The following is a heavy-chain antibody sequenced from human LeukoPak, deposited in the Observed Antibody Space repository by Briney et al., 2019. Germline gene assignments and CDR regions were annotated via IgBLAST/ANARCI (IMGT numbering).Heavy chain of an antibody. J-gene: IGHJ4*02. CDR1: GFTFGTNS. CDR3: ARDGGGYSYGVAY. Sequence: GGSLRLSCAGSGFTFGTNSMSWVRQAPGKGLEWISYISSGGSTIYYADPVKGRFTISRDNAKNSLYLQMNSLRAEDTAVYYCARDGGGYSYGVAYWGQGTLVTVSS. V-gene: IGHV3-48*01. D-gene: IGHD5-18*01. CDR2: ISSGGSTI.